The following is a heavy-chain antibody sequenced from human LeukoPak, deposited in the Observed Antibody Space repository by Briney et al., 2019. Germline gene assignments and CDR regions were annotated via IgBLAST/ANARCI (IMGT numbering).Heavy chain of an antibody. Sequence: GGSLRLSCAASGFIFSDFGVNWVRQAPGRGPEWVSSIDSGSTYIYYADSVKGRFTISRDNAKNSLYLQMNSLRAEDTAVYYCAKGNFGVVTPSYYYMDVWGKGTTVTVSS. CDR1: GFIFSDFG. CDR3: AKGNFGVVTPSYYYMDV. D-gene: IGHD3-3*01. CDR2: IDSGSTYI. J-gene: IGHJ6*03. V-gene: IGHV3-21*04.